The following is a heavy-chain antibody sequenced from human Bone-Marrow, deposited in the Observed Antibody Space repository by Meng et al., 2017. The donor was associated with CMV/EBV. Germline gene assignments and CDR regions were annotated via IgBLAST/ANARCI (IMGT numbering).Heavy chain of an antibody. CDR2: IYSSGST. J-gene: IGHJ6*02. D-gene: IGHD2/OR15-2a*01. Sequence: GEALEISCAASGCAINSCYMSWVQQAPGKGLEWGSVIYSSGSTYFADSVKGRFTVSRDRSKNMLYLQMDSLRAEDTAVYYCARVIHPADYYYGMDVWGQGTTVTVSS. CDR3: ARVIHPADYYYGMDV. CDR1: GCAINSCY. V-gene: IGHV3-53*01.